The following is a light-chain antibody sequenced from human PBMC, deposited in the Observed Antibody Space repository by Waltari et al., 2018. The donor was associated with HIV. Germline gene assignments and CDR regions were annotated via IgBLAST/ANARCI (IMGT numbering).Light chain of an antibody. V-gene: IGLV4-60*03. CDR1: DGHSDYV. CDR3: ETWDSNTRV. Sequence: QPVLTQSSSASASLGSSVELTCTLSDGHSDYVIAWHQQQPGKAPRNLMMLAGSGNYNMGSGVPDRFSGSSSGADRFLIIAKLQSDDEATYYCETWDSNTRVFAGGTELTVL. J-gene: IGLJ3*02. CDR2: LAGSGNY.